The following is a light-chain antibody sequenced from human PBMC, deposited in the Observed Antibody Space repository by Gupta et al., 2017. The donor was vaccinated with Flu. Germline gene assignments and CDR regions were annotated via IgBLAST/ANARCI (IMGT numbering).Light chain of an antibody. CDR2: WES. J-gene: IGKJ4*01. CDR3: QQYYSTPLT. V-gene: IGKV4-1*01. Sequence: KCKSSQSVSYSANNKDYLAWYQQKPGQPPKLLLYWESTRESGVPDRFSGSGSGTDFNLTISSLQAEDVAVYYCQQYYSTPLTFGGGTKVEIK. CDR1: QSVSYSANNKDY.